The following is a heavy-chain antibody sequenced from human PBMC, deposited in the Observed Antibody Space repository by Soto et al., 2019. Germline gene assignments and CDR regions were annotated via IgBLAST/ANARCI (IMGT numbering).Heavy chain of an antibody. CDR1: GYNFPDFW. Sequence: GESLKISCQASGYNFPDFWIGWVRQMPGKGLEWMGIIFPRDSDTKYRPSFQGQVTISADKSISTAYLQWSSLKAPDTAMYYCATPYSNFDYWGQGTPVTVSS. J-gene: IGHJ4*02. CDR3: ATPYSNFDY. CDR2: IFPRDSDT. V-gene: IGHV5-51*01. D-gene: IGHD4-4*01.